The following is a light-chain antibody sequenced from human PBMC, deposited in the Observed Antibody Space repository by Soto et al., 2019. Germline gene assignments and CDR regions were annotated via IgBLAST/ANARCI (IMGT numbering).Light chain of an antibody. V-gene: IGKV1-39*01. CDR2: AAS. CDR3: QQSYTTLE. CDR1: QSISSY. J-gene: IGKJ1*01. Sequence: DIQMTQSPSSLSASVGDRVTITCRASQSISSYLNWYQQKPGKAPKLLIYAASSVQSGVPSRFSGSGSGTDFTLTISSLQPEDFATYYCQQSYTTLEFGQGTKVEIK.